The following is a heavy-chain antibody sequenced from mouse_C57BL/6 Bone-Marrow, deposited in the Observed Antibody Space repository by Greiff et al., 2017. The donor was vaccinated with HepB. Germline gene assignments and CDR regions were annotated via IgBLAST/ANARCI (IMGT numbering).Heavy chain of an antibody. CDR3: AREEDSFDY. V-gene: IGHV3-6*01. J-gene: IGHJ2*01. Sequence: ESGPGLVKPSQSLSLTCSVTGYSITSGYYWNWIRQFPGNKLEWMGYISYDGSNNYNPSLKNRISITRDTSKNQFFLKLNSVTTEDTATYYCAREEDSFDYWGQGTTLTVSS. CDR2: ISYDGSN. CDR1: GYSITSGYY.